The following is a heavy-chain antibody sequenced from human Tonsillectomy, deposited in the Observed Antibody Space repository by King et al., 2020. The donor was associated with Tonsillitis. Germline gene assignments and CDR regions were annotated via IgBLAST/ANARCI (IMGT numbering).Heavy chain of an antibody. V-gene: IGHV3-74*01. CDR2: INSDGSIT. Sequence: VQLVESGGGLVQPGGSLRLSCAASGFTFSRYWMHWVRQAPVNGLVWVSRINSDGSITTYADSVKGRFTISRDNAKNTLYRQMNSLRAEDTAVYSCARDPYERYSGRQSGAFDIWGQGTMVTVSS. J-gene: IGHJ3*02. CDR3: ARDPYERYSGRQSGAFDI. CDR1: GFTFSRYW. D-gene: IGHD1-26*01.